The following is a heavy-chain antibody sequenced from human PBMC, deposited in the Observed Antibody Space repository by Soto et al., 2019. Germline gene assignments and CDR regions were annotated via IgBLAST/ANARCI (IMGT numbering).Heavy chain of an antibody. V-gene: IGHV4-39*01. CDR2: IYYSGST. CDR3: ARSRRSGAWWLPDY. Sequence: SETLSLTCTVSGGSISSSSYYWGWIRQPPGKGLEWIGSIYYSGSTYYNPSLKSRVTISVDTSKNQFSLKLSSVTAADTAVYYCARSRRSGAWWLPDYSGQGTLVTVSS. J-gene: IGHJ4*02. D-gene: IGHD5-12*01. CDR1: GGSISSSSYY.